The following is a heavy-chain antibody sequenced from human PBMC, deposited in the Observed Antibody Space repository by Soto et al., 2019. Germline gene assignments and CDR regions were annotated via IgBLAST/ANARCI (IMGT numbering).Heavy chain of an antibody. CDR1: GYTLTELS. CDR2: FDPEDGET. V-gene: IGHV1-24*01. D-gene: IGHD6-19*01. CDR3: ATCIAVAPGYYFDY. J-gene: IGHJ4*02. Sequence: ASGKVSGKVSGYTLTELSMHWVRQAPGKGLEWMGGFDPEDGETIYAQKFQGRVTMTEDTSTDTAYMELSSLRSEDTAVYYCATCIAVAPGYYFDYWGQGTLVTVSS.